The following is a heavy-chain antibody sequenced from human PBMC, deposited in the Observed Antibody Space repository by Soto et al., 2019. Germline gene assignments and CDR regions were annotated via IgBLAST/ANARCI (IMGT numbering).Heavy chain of an antibody. V-gene: IGHV4-59*01. CDR3: SGGDSWHLVDY. J-gene: IGHJ4*01. CDR1: GDSISNNY. CDR2: IYNIGST. Sequence: PSETLSLTCPVSGDSISNNYWSWIRQPPGKGLEWIGYIYNIGSTNYNPSLKGRATMSVDTSKNQFSLTLRSVTAADTAVYFCSGGDSWHLVDYWGQGTLVTAPQ. D-gene: IGHD6-6*01.